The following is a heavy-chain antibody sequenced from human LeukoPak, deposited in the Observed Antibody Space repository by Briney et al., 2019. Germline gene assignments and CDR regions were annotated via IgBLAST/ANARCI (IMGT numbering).Heavy chain of an antibody. J-gene: IGHJ5*02. D-gene: IGHD3-10*01. Sequence: GASVKVSCKASGYTFTSYYMHWVRQAPGQGLEWMGIINPSGGSTSYAQKFQGRVTMTRDTSTSTVYMELSSLRSEDTAVYYCARDPKENTWLPTHMVRGVMKNWFDPWGQGTLVTVSS. V-gene: IGHV1-46*01. CDR1: GYTFTSYY. CDR2: INPSGGST. CDR3: ARDPKENTWLPTHMVRGVMKNWFDP.